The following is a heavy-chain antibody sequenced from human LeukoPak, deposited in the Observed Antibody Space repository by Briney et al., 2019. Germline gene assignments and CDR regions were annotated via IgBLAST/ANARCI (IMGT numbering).Heavy chain of an antibody. Sequence: PGGSLRLSCAASGFTFSSYSMNWVRQAPGKGLEWVSSISSSSSYIYYADSVKGRFTISRDNSKNTLYLQMNSLRAEDTAVYYCARGPGYSSTVDYWGQGTLVTVSS. CDR1: GFTFSSYS. CDR3: ARGPGYSSTVDY. V-gene: IGHV3-21*01. J-gene: IGHJ4*02. CDR2: ISSSSSYI. D-gene: IGHD6-13*01.